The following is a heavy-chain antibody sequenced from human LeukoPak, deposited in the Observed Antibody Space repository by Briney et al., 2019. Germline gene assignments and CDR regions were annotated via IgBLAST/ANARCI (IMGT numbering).Heavy chain of an antibody. V-gene: IGHV3-53*01. J-gene: IGHJ4*02. D-gene: IGHD3-22*01. CDR3: ARGGGGYYDSSGYYPDYFDY. Sequence: PGGSLRLSCAASGFTVSSNYMSWVRQAPGKGLEWVSVIYSGGSTYYADSVKGRFTISRDNSKNTLYLQMNSLRAEDTAVYYCARGGGGYYDSSGYYPDYFDYLLQATLVTVSS. CDR2: IYSGGST. CDR1: GFTVSSNY.